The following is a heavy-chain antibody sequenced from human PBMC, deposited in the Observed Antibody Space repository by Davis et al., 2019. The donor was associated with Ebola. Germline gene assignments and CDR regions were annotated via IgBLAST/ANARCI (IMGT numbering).Heavy chain of an antibody. V-gene: IGHV3-30-3*01. Sequence: GESLKISCAASGFTFSSYAMHWVRQAPGKGLEWVAVISYDRSNKYYADSVKGRFTISRDNSKNTLYLQMNSLRAEDTAVYYCASTGFDYWGQGTLVTVSS. CDR3: ASTGFDY. D-gene: IGHD1-14*01. CDR2: ISYDRSNK. J-gene: IGHJ4*02. CDR1: GFTFSSYA.